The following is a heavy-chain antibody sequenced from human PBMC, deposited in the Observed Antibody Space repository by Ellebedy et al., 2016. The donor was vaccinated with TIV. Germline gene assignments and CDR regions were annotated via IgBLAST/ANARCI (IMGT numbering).Heavy chain of an antibody. CDR1: GGSISSSSYY. CDR3: ARHSTLLWFGEFRGHFDY. CDR2: IYYSGST. D-gene: IGHD3-10*01. J-gene: IGHJ4*02. V-gene: IGHV4-39*01. Sequence: MPSETLSLTCTVSGGSISSSSYYWGWIRQPPGKGLEWIGSIYYSGSTYYNPSLKSRVTISVDTSKNQFSLKLSSVTAADTAVYYCARHSTLLWFGEFRGHFDYWGQGTLVTVSS.